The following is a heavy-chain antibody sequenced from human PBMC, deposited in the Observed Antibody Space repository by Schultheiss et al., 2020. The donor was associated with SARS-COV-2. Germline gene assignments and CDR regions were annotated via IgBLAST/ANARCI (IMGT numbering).Heavy chain of an antibody. CDR2: IYYNGNT. CDR3: ARQPEGVIDY. CDR1: GGPISSGGYY. V-gene: IGHV4-31*03. D-gene: IGHD3-16*01. J-gene: IGHJ4*02. Sequence: SETLSLTCTVSGGPISSGGYYWSWIRQHPGKGLEWIGYIYYNGNTYYNPSLKSRVSISVDTSKNQFSLKLTSVTAADTAVYYCARQPEGVIDYWGQGTLVTVSS.